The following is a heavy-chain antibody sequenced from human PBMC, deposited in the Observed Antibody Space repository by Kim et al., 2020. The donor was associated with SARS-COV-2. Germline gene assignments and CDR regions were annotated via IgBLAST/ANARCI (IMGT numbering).Heavy chain of an antibody. J-gene: IGHJ4*02. D-gene: IGHD6-19*01. CDR3: ATLWQWLVHPSLFDY. Sequence: ASVKVSCKVSGYTLTELSMHWVRQAPGKGLEWMGGFDPEDGETIYAQKFQGSVTMPEDTSTDTAYMELSSRRSEDTAGYYCATLWQWLVHPSLFDYWGQGTLVTVSS. CDR1: GYTLTELS. V-gene: IGHV1-24*01. CDR2: FDPEDGET.